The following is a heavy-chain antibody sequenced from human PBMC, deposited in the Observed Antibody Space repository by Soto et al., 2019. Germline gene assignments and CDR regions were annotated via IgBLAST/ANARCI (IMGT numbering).Heavy chain of an antibody. CDR2: IYYSGST. Sequence: SETLSLTGTVSGGSISSSSYYWGWIRQPPGKGLEWIGSIYYSGSTYYNPSLKSRVTISVDTSKNQFSLKLSSVTAADTAVYYCASHSNDYGGAFDYWGQGTLVTVSS. D-gene: IGHD4-17*01. CDR3: ASHSNDYGGAFDY. CDR1: GGSISSSSYY. J-gene: IGHJ4*02. V-gene: IGHV4-39*01.